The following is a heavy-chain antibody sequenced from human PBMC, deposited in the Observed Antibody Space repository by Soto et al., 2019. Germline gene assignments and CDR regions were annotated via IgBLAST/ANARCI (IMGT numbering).Heavy chain of an antibody. CDR1: GYTFTSYD. V-gene: IGHV1-8*01. J-gene: IGHJ4*02. Sequence: QVQLVQSGAEVKKPGASVKVSCKASGYTFTSYDINWVRQATGQGLEWMGWMNPNSGNTGYAQKFQGRVTMTRNTTKSTAYKELSRLRSEDTPVYYCARGLNWWELLDYWGQGTLVTVSS. D-gene: IGHD1-26*01. CDR3: ARGLNWWELLDY. CDR2: MNPNSGNT.